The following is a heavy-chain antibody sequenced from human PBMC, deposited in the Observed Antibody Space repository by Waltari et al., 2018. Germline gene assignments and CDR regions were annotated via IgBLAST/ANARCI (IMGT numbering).Heavy chain of an antibody. CDR1: GYTFTGYY. Sequence: QVQLVQSGAEVKKPGASVKVSCKASGYTFTGYYMQWVRQAPGQGLEWMGWINPNSGGTNYAQKFQGRVTMTRDTSISTAYMELSRLRSDDTAVYYCARDYDILTGYYQRTPLDYWGQGTLVTVSS. J-gene: IGHJ4*02. CDR2: INPNSGGT. CDR3: ARDYDILTGYYQRTPLDY. D-gene: IGHD3-9*01. V-gene: IGHV1-2*02.